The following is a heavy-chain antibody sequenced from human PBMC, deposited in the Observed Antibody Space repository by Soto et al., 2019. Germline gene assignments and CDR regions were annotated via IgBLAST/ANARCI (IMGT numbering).Heavy chain of an antibody. CDR1: GFTFSDHY. CDR3: ARPRRVVVALDY. D-gene: IGHD5-12*01. Sequence: EVQLVESGGGLVQPGGSLRLSCAASGFTFSDHYMDWVRQAPGKGLEWIGRSRTKANSYSTEYAASVKGRFTISRDDSKNSLYLQMNSLRTEDTAVYYCARPRRVVVALDYWGQGSLVTVSS. V-gene: IGHV3-72*01. CDR2: SRTKANSYST. J-gene: IGHJ4*02.